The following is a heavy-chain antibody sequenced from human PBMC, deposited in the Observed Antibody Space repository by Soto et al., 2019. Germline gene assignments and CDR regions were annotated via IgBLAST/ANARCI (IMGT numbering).Heavy chain of an antibody. CDR2: IYYSGST. D-gene: IGHD1-26*01. J-gene: IGHJ4*02. Sequence: SETLSLTCTVSGGSTSSSSFYWGWIRQPPGKGLEWIGSIYYSGSTYYNPSLKSRVTISVDTSKNQFSLKLSSVTAADTAVYYCARLRVVGNYYFDYWGQGNLVTVSS. CDR1: GGSTSSSSFY. CDR3: ARLRVVGNYYFDY. V-gene: IGHV4-39*01.